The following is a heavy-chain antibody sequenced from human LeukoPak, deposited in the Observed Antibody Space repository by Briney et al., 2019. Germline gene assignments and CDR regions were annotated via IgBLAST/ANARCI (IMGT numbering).Heavy chain of an antibody. J-gene: IGHJ4*02. Sequence: SETLSLTCTVSGGSISSSSYYWGWIRQPPGKGLEWIGSIYYSGSTYYNPSLKSRVTISVDTSKNQFSLKLSSVTAAGTAVYYCARLVPRYYYGSGSSGPVDYWGQGTLVTVSS. V-gene: IGHV4-39*07. CDR3: ARLVPRYYYGSGSSGPVDY. D-gene: IGHD3-10*01. CDR1: GGSISSSSYY. CDR2: IYYSGST.